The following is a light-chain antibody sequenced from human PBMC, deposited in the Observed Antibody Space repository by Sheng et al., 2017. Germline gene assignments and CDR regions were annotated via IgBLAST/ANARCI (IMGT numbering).Light chain of an antibody. CDR2: HNT. Sequence: QSALTQPPSVSGAPGQRVTMSCTGSTSNIGAGYDVHWYQQLPGTALKLLIYHNTNRPSGVPDRFSGSKSGTSASLAITGLQAEDEADYYCQSYDSSRRSYFGTGTKVTVL. J-gene: IGLJ1*01. CDR3: QSYDSSRRSY. CDR1: TSNIGAGYD. V-gene: IGLV1-40*01.